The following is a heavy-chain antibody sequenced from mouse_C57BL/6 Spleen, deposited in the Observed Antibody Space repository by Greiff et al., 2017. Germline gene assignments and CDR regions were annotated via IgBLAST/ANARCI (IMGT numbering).Heavy chain of an antibody. CDR2: ISGGGGNT. D-gene: IGHD1-1*01. CDR1: GFTFSSYT. CDR3: ARPYYYGSSPVDY. Sequence: EVMLVESGGGLVKPGGSLKLSCAASGFTFSSYTMSWVRQTPEQRLEWVATISGGGGNTDYPDSVKGRFTISRDNAKNTLYLQMSSLRSEDTALDYCARPYYYGSSPVDYWGQGTTLTVSS. J-gene: IGHJ2*01. V-gene: IGHV5-9*01.